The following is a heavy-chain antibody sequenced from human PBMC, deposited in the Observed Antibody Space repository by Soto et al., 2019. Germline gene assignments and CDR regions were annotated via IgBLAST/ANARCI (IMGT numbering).Heavy chain of an antibody. D-gene: IGHD3-10*01. CDR3: ARGGVSSKWLDP. J-gene: IGHJ5*02. V-gene: IGHV4-59*01. Sequence: QVQLQESGPGLVKPSETLSLTCTVSGGSISSYYWSWIRQPPGKGLERIGYIYYSGTTNYNPSLKSRVTISVDTSKNQFSLQLTSVTAADTAVYYCARGGVSSKWLDPWGQGTLVTVSS. CDR2: IYYSGTT. CDR1: GGSISSYY.